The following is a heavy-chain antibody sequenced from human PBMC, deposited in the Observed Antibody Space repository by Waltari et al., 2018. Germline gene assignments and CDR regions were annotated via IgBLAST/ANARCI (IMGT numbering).Heavy chain of an antibody. CDR3: ARQATSWSGFDY. Sequence: QLQESGPRLVKPSETLSLTCSVSGGSLSSPWWSWIRQPAGKGLEWIGRIYISGTTNKNPSLESRITGSLDTPKNQFSLKRTSVSAADTAVYYCARQATSWSGFDYWGPGIQVTVSS. CDR2: IYISGTT. J-gene: IGHJ4*02. D-gene: IGHD2-15*01. V-gene: IGHV4-4*07. CDR1: GGSLSSPW.